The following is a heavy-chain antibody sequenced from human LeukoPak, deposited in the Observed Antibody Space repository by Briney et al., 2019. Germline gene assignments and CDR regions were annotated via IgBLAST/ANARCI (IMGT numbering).Heavy chain of an antibody. CDR1: GGSISGSDYY. Sequence: PSETLSLTCAVSGGSISGSDYYWGWIRQPPGKGPEWIGSISYSGSTSYNPSLKSRVAISVDTSKTQFSLKLSSVTAADTAVYYCARHLRGYATFYFDYWGQGTLVTVSS. V-gene: IGHV4-39*01. CDR3: ARHLRGYATFYFDY. J-gene: IGHJ4*02. CDR2: ISYSGST. D-gene: IGHD5-12*01.